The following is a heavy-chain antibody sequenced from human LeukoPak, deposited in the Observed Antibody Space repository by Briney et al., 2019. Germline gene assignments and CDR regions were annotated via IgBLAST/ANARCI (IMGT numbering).Heavy chain of an antibody. CDR2: INPNSGGT. CDR1: GYTFTGYY. CDR3: ARANKYYYDSSVGDFDY. J-gene: IGHJ4*02. Sequence: GASVKVSCKASGYTFTGYYMHWVRQAPGQGLEWMGWINPNSGGTNYAQKFQGRVTMTRDTSISTAYMELSRLRSDDTAVYYCARANKYYYDSSVGDFDYWGQGTLVTVSS. D-gene: IGHD3-22*01. V-gene: IGHV1-2*02.